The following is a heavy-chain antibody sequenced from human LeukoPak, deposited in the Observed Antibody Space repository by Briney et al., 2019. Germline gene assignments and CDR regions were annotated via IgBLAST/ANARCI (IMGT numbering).Heavy chain of an antibody. V-gene: IGHV1-2*04. J-gene: IGHJ6*02. D-gene: IGHD6-13*01. CDR2: INPNSGGT. CDR3: ARDLTSSSWHTDYYYYGMDV. CDR1: GYTFTGYY. Sequence: ASVKVSCKASGYTFTGYYMHWARQAPGQGLEWMGWINPNSGGTNYAQKFQGWVTMTRDTSISTAYMELSRLRSDDTAVYYCARDLTSSSWHTDYYYYGMDVWGQGTTVTVSS.